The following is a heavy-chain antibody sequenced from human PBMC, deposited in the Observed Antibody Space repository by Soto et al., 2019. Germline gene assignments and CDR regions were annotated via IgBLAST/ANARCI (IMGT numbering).Heavy chain of an antibody. J-gene: IGHJ4*02. D-gene: IGHD3-10*01. V-gene: IGHV4-31*03. Sequence: SETLSLTCTVSGGSISSGGYYWSWIRQHPGKGLEWIGYIYYSGSTYYNPSLKSRVTISVDTSKNQFSLKLSSVTAADTAVYYCAREVWVGRPDYFDYWGQGTLVTVSS. CDR3: AREVWVGRPDYFDY. CDR1: GGSISSGGYY. CDR2: IYYSGST.